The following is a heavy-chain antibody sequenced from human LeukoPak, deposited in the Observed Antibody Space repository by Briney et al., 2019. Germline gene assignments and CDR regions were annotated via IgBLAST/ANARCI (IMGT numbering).Heavy chain of an antibody. CDR3: AKRASGYHFDS. CDR2: VSPTGDST. CDR1: GFTFSTYG. V-gene: IGHV3-23*01. J-gene: IGHJ4*02. D-gene: IGHD5-12*01. Sequence: GGSLRLSCAASGFTFSTYGMSWVRQAPGKGLEWVSTVSPTGDSTYYTDSVKDRFTISRDNSKNTVYLQMSSLRAEDTGVFYCAKRASGYHFDSWGQGTLVTVPS.